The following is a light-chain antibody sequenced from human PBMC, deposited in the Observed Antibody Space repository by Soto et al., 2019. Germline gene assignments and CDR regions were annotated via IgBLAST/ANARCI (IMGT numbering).Light chain of an antibody. CDR3: AAWDDSLSGSYV. CDR1: TSNLGSNY. Sequence: QSVLTQPPSASGTPGQRVTISCSGSTSNLGSNYVYWYQQLPGTAPKLLIYSNNQRPSGVPDRFSGSKSGTSASLAISGLRSEDEGDYYCAAWDDSLSGSYVFGTGTKVTVL. V-gene: IGLV1-47*02. J-gene: IGLJ1*01. CDR2: SNN.